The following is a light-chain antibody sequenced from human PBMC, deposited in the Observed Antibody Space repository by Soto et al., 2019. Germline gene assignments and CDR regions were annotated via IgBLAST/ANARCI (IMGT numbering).Light chain of an antibody. CDR2: EVT. Sequence: QAVVTQPPSASGSPGQSVTISCTGTSSDVGGDNYVSWYQQHPGKAPKLMIYEVTKRPSGVPDRFSGSKSGNTASLTVSGLQVEDEADYYCSSLKVFGGGTQLTVL. CDR1: SSDVGGDNY. J-gene: IGLJ2*01. V-gene: IGLV2-8*01. CDR3: SSLKV.